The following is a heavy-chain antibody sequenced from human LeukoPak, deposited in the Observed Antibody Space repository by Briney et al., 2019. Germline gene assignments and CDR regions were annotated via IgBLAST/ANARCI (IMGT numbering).Heavy chain of an antibody. V-gene: IGHV5-51*01. Sequence: GESLKISCKGSGYRFTDYWIAWVRQLPGKGLEWMGIIYPGDSDTRYSPSFQGQVTISADKSISTAYLQWSSLKASDTAIYYCARHTTGTTNWGQGTLVTVSS. D-gene: IGHD1-1*01. CDR3: ARHTTGTTN. CDR1: GYRFTDYW. J-gene: IGHJ4*02. CDR2: IYPGDSDT.